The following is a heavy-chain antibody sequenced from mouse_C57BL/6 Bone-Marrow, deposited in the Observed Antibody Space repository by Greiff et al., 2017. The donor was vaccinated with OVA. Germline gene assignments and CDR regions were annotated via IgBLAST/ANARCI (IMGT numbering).Heavy chain of an antibody. D-gene: IGHD2-3*01. V-gene: IGHV1-55*01. CDR2: IYPGSGSP. J-gene: IGHJ4*01. CDR3: AREGYYLYYAMDY. Sequence: QVQLQQPGAELVKPGASVKMSCKASGYTFTSYWITWVKQRPGQGLEWIGDIYPGSGSPNYTEKFKSKATLTVDTSSSTAYMQLSSLTSEDSAVYYCAREGYYLYYAMDYWGQGTSVTVSS. CDR1: GYTFTSYW.